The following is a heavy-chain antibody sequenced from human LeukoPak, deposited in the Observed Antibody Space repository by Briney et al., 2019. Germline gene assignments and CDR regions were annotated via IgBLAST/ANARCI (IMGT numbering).Heavy chain of an antibody. Sequence: PSETLSLTCAVYGGSVSGYYWSWIRQPPGKGLEWIGEINHSGSTNYNPSLKSRVTISVDTSKNQFSLKLSSGTAADTAVYYCARCRSILLGYSSSWYQAFYFDYWGQGTLVTVSS. V-gene: IGHV4-34*01. CDR1: GGSVSGYY. CDR2: INHSGST. D-gene: IGHD6-13*01. J-gene: IGHJ4*02. CDR3: ARCRSILLGYSSSWYQAFYFDY.